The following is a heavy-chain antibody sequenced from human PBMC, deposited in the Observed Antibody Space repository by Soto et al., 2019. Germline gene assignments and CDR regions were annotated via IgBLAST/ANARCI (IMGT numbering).Heavy chain of an antibody. V-gene: IGHV3-21*01. CDR1: GFTFSSYS. CDR3: ARDLGTTGVGYYYYYYGMDV. Sequence: GGSLRLSXAASGFTFSSYSMNWVRQAPGKGLEWVSSISSSSSYIYYADSVKGRFTISRDNAKNSLYLQMNSLRAEDTAVYYCARDLGTTGVGYYYYYYGMDVWGQGTTVTVSS. D-gene: IGHD1-1*01. CDR2: ISSSSSYI. J-gene: IGHJ6*02.